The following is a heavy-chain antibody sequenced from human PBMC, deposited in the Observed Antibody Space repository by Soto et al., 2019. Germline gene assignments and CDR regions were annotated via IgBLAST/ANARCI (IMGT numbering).Heavy chain of an antibody. J-gene: IGHJ4*02. D-gene: IGHD3-3*01. V-gene: IGHV3-23*01. CDR3: AKEYYDFWSGYYPLFDY. Sequence: GGSLRLSCAASGFTFSSYAMSWVRQAPGKGLEWVSAISGSGGSTYYADSVKGRFTISRDNSKNTLYLQMNSLRAEDTAVYYCAKEYYDFWSGYYPLFDYWGQGTLVTVSS. CDR2: ISGSGGST. CDR1: GFTFSSYA.